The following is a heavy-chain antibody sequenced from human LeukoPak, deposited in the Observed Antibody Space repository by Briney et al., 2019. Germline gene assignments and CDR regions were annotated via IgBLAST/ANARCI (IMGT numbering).Heavy chain of an antibody. CDR1: GYTFTNYG. V-gene: IGHV1-18*01. CDR3: AREDYDSSGYGY. J-gene: IGHJ4*02. CDR2: ISVYNGNT. Sequence: ASVKVSCKASGYTFTNYGITWVRQAPGQGLEWMGWISVYNGNTYYAQKLQGRVTMTTDTSTSTAYMELRSLRSDDTAVYYCAREDYDSSGYGYWGQRTLVTVSS. D-gene: IGHD3-22*01.